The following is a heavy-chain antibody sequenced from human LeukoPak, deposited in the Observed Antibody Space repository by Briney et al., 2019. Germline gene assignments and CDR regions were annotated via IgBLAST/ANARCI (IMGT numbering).Heavy chain of an antibody. CDR1: GFTFSSYA. J-gene: IGHJ4*02. Sequence: GGSLRLSCAASGFTFSSYAMNWVRQAPGKGLQWVSALSGSGLSKYYADSVKGRFTISRDNSKNTLYLQMNSPRAEDTAIYYRAKGISPSSSWTFDYWGQGTLVTVSS. D-gene: IGHD6-13*01. CDR2: LSGSGLSK. V-gene: IGHV3-23*01. CDR3: AKGISPSSSWTFDY.